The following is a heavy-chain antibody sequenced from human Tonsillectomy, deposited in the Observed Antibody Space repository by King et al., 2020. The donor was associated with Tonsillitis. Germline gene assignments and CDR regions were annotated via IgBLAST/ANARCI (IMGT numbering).Heavy chain of an antibody. Sequence: QLQESGPGLVKPSETLSLTCTVSGGSISSSNYYWGWIRQPPGKGLEWIGMIYYSGNTYYNPSLKSRVTISVDTSKSQFSLRLTSVTVADTAVYYCARQVSSTSGIDPWGQGTLVTVSS. CDR2: IYYSGNT. V-gene: IGHV4-39*01. CDR3: ARQVSSTSGIDP. CDR1: GGSISSSNYY. J-gene: IGHJ5*02. D-gene: IGHD2-2*01.